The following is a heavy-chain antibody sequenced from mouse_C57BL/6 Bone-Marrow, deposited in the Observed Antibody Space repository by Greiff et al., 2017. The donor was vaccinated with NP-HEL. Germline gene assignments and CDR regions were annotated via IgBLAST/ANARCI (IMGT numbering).Heavy chain of an antibody. J-gene: IGHJ2*01. CDR3: TRRGNLNFDY. D-gene: IGHD2-1*01. CDR1: GFTFSDAW. Sequence: EVQLVESGGGLVQPGGSMKLSCAASGFTFSDAWMDWVRQSPEKGLEWVAEIRNKANNHATYYAESVKGRFTISRDDSKSSVYLQMNSLRAEDTGIYYCTRRGNLNFDYWGQGTTLTVSS. V-gene: IGHV6-6*01. CDR2: IRNKANNHAT.